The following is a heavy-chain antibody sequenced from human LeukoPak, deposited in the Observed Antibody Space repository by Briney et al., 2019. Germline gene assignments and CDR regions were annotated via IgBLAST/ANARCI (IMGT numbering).Heavy chain of an antibody. J-gene: IGHJ4*02. CDR3: AKDRGWNYFDY. D-gene: IGHD3-10*01. CDR2: ISYDGSNQ. Sequence: GRSLRLSCAAAGFTFSSYGMHWVRQAPGKGLEWVAVISYDGSNQYFADSVKGRFTISRDNSKNTLYLQMNSLRAEDTAVYYCAKDRGWNYFDYWGQGTLVTVSS. V-gene: IGHV3-30*18. CDR1: GFTFSSYG.